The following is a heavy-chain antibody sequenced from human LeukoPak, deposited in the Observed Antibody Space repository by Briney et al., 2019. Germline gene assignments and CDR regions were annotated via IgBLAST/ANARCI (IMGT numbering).Heavy chain of an antibody. CDR3: ARDGYYYGSGSYYKVDFDY. V-gene: IGHV3-7*01. CDR2: IKQDGSEK. CDR1: GFTFTTYW. D-gene: IGHD3-10*01. J-gene: IGHJ4*02. Sequence: PGGSLRLSCVGSGFTFTTYWMSWVRQAPGKGLEWVANIKQDGSEKYYVDSVKGRFTISRDNAKNSLYLQMNSLRAEDTAVYYCARDGYYYGSGSYYKVDFDYWGQGTLVTVSS.